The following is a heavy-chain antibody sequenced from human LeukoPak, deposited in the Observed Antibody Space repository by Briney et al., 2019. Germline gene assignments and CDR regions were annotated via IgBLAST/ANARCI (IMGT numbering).Heavy chain of an antibody. V-gene: IGHV1-18*04. CDR1: GYTFTRYG. Sequence: ASVKVSCKASGYTFTRYGISWERQAPGQGLEWMGWISAYNGNTNYAQKLQGRVTMTTDTSTSTAYMELRSLRSDDTAVYYCARDMVGFRSGGSPDLLDHWGQGTLVTVSS. CDR2: ISAYNGNT. CDR3: ARDMVGFRSGGSPDLLDH. J-gene: IGHJ4*02. D-gene: IGHD2-15*01.